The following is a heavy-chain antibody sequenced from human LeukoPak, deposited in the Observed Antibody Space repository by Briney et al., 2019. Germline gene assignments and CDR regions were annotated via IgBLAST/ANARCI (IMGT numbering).Heavy chain of an antibody. J-gene: IGHJ4*02. CDR3: ARHHSSGCDY. D-gene: IGHD6-19*01. V-gene: IGHV4-59*08. CDR1: GGSISSYY. Sequence: SETLSLTCTVSGGSISSYYWSWIRQPPGKGLEWIGYIYYSGSTNYNPSLKSRVTISVDTSKNQFSLKLNSVTAADTAVYYCARHHSSGCDYWGQGTLVTVSS. CDR2: IYYSGST.